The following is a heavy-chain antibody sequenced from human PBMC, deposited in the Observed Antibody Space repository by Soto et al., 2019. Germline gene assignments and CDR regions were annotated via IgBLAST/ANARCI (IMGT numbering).Heavy chain of an antibody. V-gene: IGHV4-4*07. D-gene: IGHD6-13*01. J-gene: IGHJ5*02. CDR3: ARDIAAPGMEEWLEP. CDR1: GGSISGYY. CDR2: IYTSGTT. Sequence: SLTCTVSGGSISGYYWSWIRQPAGKGLEWLGRIYTSGTTNYNPSLKSRITMSVDTSKNQFSLKLSSVTVADTAVYYCARDIAAPGMEEWLEPWGKGTQVTVAS.